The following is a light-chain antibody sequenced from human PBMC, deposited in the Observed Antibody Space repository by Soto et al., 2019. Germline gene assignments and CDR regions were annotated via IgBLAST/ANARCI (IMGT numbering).Light chain of an antibody. CDR1: LSVSSS. J-gene: IGKJ5*01. Sequence: ITQSPATLSVSPGERAALSCRASLSVSSSLAWYQQKTGQAPRILISDASNRATGIPARFSGSGSGTDFTLTINRLEPEDFAVYYCQQYGSSLITFGQGTRLEIK. CDR3: QQYGSSLIT. CDR2: DAS. V-gene: IGKV3-20*01.